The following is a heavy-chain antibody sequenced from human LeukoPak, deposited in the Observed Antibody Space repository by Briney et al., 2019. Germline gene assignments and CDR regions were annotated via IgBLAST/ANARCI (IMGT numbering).Heavy chain of an antibody. CDR1: GGSISSSSYY. CDR3: ARVPEPLGVGDY. V-gene: IGHV4-39*07. CDR2: IYYSGST. D-gene: IGHD3-3*01. J-gene: IGHJ4*02. Sequence: TSGTLSLTCTVSGGSISSSSYYWGWSRQPPGKGLEWIGSIYYSGSTYYNPSLKSRVTISVDTSKNQFSLKLSSVTAADTAVYYCARVPEPLGVGDYWGQGTLVTVSS.